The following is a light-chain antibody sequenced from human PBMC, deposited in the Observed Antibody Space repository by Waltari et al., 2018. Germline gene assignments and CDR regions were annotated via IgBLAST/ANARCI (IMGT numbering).Light chain of an antibody. CDR1: QSIVHSDGNTY. J-gene: IGKJ1*01. CDR3: MQGTHWT. Sequence: DVVMTQSPLSLHVTLGQPASISCRSSQSIVHSDGNTYWNWFQQRPGQSPRRLIYKVSNRDSVVPDRFSGSGSGTDFTLKISRVEAEDVGVYYCMQGTHWTFGQGTKVEIK. CDR2: KVS. V-gene: IGKV2-30*02.